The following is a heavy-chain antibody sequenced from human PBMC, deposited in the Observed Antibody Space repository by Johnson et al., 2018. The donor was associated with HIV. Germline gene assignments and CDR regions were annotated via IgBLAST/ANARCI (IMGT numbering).Heavy chain of an antibody. CDR2: IRYDGSNK. V-gene: IGHV3-30*02. CDR1: GFTFSSYG. Sequence: QVQLVESGGGVVQPGRSLRLSCAASGFTFSSYGMHWVRQAPGKGLEWVAFIRYDGSNKYYADSVKGRFTISRDNSKNTLYLQMNSLGAEDTAVYYCAKDPQADYAFDIWGQGTMVTVSS. CDR3: AKDPQADYAFDI. J-gene: IGHJ3*02.